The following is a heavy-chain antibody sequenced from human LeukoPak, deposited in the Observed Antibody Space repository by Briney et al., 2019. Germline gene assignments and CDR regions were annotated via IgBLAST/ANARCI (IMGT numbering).Heavy chain of an antibody. J-gene: IGHJ4*02. CDR3: AKDPYGSATYFDY. Sequence: PGGSLRLSCAASGFTFSSYAMSWVRQAPGKGLEWVSATRGSGGSISYADSVEGRFTISRDNSKNTLYLQMNSLRAEDTAVYYCAKDPYGSATYFDYWGQGILVTVSS. CDR1: GFTFSSYA. D-gene: IGHD2-15*01. V-gene: IGHV3-23*01. CDR2: TRGSGGSI.